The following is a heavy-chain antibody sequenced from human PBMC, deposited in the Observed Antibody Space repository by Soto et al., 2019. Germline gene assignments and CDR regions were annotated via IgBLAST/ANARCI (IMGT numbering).Heavy chain of an antibody. CDR3: ARDPGYSSSPANWFDP. Sequence: SETLSLTCTVSGGSMRGYFWTWIQQPPGKGLEWIGYIYYTGRTNYNPSLKSRLTISVDTSNNQFSLRLDSVTAADTAVYYCARDPGYSSSPANWFDPWGQGTLVTVSS. CDR2: IYYTGRT. D-gene: IGHD5-18*01. V-gene: IGHV4-59*01. CDR1: GGSMRGYF. J-gene: IGHJ5*02.